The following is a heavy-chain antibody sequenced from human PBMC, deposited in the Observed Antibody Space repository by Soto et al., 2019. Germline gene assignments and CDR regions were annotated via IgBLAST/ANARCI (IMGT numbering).Heavy chain of an antibody. CDR1: GFTFIRYW. CDR3: ARGDTPMITGMDSFDI. Sequence: GSLRLSCAASGFTFIRYWMNWFRQAPLKGLEWVTNIKQDGTEKNYVDSVKGRFTISRDNAKNSLYLQMDSLRAEDTAVYFCARGDTPMITGMDSFDIWGQGTLVTVSS. V-gene: IGHV3-7*01. CDR2: IKQDGTEK. J-gene: IGHJ3*02. D-gene: IGHD5-18*01.